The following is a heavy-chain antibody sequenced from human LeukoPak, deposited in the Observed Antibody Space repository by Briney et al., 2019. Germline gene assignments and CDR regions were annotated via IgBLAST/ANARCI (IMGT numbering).Heavy chain of an antibody. CDR2: INHSGST. V-gene: IGHV4-34*01. CDR1: GFTFSDYY. D-gene: IGHD3-22*01. Sequence: LRLSCAASGFTFSDYYMSWIRQPPGKGLEWIGEINHSGSTNYNPSLKSRVTISVDTSKNQFSLKLSSVTAADTAVYYCARGSNYYDSSGYDPHFDYWGQGTLVTVSS. J-gene: IGHJ4*02. CDR3: ARGSNYYDSSGYDPHFDY.